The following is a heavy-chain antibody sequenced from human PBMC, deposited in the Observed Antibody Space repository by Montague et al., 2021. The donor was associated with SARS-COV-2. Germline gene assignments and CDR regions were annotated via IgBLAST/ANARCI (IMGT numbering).Heavy chain of an antibody. V-gene: IGHV3-7*01. D-gene: IGHD5-18*01. CDR3: TRLGWGYSDGLDY. Sequence: SLRLSCAASGFTFSSYWMSWVRQAPGKGLEWVANIKQDGSEKYYVDSVKGRFSISRDNAKNSLYLKMSSLRAEDTAMYYCTRLGWGYSDGLDYWGQGTLVTVSS. CDR2: IKQDGSEK. CDR1: GFTFSSYW. J-gene: IGHJ4*02.